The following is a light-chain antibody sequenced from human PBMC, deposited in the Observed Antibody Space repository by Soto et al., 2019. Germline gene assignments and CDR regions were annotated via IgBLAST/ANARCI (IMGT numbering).Light chain of an antibody. Sequence: QSVLTQPPSVSGSPGQSVAISCTGTSSDVGGSNGVSWYQQPPGTAPKLMIYDVSNRPSGVPDRFSGSKSSNTASLTISGLQAEDEGDYYCSSYTSSSTYVFGTGTKVTVL. J-gene: IGLJ1*01. CDR3: SSYTSSSTYV. CDR2: DVS. V-gene: IGLV2-18*02. CDR1: SSDVGGSNG.